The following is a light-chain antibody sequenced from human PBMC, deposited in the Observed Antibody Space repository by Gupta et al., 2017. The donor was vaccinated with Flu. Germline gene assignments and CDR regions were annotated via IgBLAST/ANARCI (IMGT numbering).Light chain of an antibody. CDR2: GNN. CDR3: QSFDTRLTAYV. V-gene: IGLV1-40*01. Sequence: QSVLTQPPSVSGAPGQRVPISCTGSNSNIGAGYDVHWYQHLPGAAPKLLIHGNNNRPSGVPERFSGSKSGTAASLAITGLRAEDEADYYCQSFDTRLTAYVFGSGTKVTVL. J-gene: IGLJ1*01. CDR1: NSNIGAGYD.